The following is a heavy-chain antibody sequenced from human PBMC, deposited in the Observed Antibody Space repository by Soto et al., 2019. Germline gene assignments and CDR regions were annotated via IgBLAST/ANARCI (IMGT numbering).Heavy chain of an antibody. CDR2: IYWDDDK. D-gene: IGHD3-3*01. V-gene: IGHV2-5*02. Sequence: QITWQESGPTLVKPTQILTLTCTFSGFSLSTSGVGVGWIRQPPGKALEWLALIYWDDDKRYSPSLKSRLTITKDTSKNQVVLTMTNMDPVDTATYYCAHLTFLEWLPTFDYWGQGTLVTVSS. CDR1: GFSLSTSGVG. CDR3: AHLTFLEWLPTFDY. J-gene: IGHJ4*02.